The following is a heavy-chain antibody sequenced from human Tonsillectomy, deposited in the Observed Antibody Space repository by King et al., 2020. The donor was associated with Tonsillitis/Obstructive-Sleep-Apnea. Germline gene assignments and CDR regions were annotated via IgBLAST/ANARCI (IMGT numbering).Heavy chain of an antibody. CDR2: SRPYNGDT. J-gene: IGHJ1*01. CDR1: GYTFTSYD. D-gene: IGHD3-22*01. CDR3: ARDYYDSSGYYHGYFQH. V-gene: IGHV1-18*01. Sequence: VQLVESGAEVKKPGASVKVSCKASGYTFTSYDITWVRQAPGQGLEWMGWSRPYNGDTNYAQKLQGRVTMTSDTSTSTAYMELRSLRSDDTAVYYCARDYYDSSGYYHGYFQHWGQGTLVTVSP.